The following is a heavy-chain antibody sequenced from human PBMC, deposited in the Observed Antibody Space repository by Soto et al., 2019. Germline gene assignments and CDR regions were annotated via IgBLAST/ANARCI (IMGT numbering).Heavy chain of an antibody. CDR1: GGTFSSYA. V-gene: IGHV1-69*13. J-gene: IGHJ4*02. D-gene: IGHD3-22*01. CDR3: ARLRTGSWYYYDSSGYWYFDY. Sequence: SVKVSCKASGGTFSSYAISWVRQAPGQGLEWMGGVIPIFGTANYAQKFQGRVTITADESASTAYMELSSLRSEDTAVYYCARLRTGSWYYYDSSGYWYFDYWGQGTLVTVSS. CDR2: VIPIFGTA.